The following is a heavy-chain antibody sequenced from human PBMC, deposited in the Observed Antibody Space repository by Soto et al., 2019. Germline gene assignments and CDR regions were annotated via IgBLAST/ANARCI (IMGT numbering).Heavy chain of an antibody. J-gene: IGHJ4*02. CDR1: GFTFSSYG. Sequence: QVQLVESGGGVVQPGRSLRLSCAASGFTFSSYGMHWVRQAPGKGLEWVAVIWYDGSNKYYADSVKGRFTISRDNSKNTLYLQMNSLRAEDMAVYYCARDRSGGSLLFDYWGQGTLVTVSS. CDR2: IWYDGSNK. CDR3: ARDRSGGSLLFDY. V-gene: IGHV3-33*01. D-gene: IGHD2-15*01.